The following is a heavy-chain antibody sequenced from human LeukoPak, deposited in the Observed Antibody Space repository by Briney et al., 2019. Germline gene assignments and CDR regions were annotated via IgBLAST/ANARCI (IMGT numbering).Heavy chain of an antibody. D-gene: IGHD3-22*01. Sequence: PGESLKISCTGSGYSFTSYWIGWVRQMPGKGLEWMWIIYPGDSDTRYSPSFQGQVTISADKSISTAYLQWSSLKASDTAMYYCASSLGIYDSSGYRVFDYWGQGTLVTVAS. CDR2: IYPGDSDT. V-gene: IGHV5-51*03. CDR1: GYSFTSYW. CDR3: ASSLGIYDSSGYRVFDY. J-gene: IGHJ4*02.